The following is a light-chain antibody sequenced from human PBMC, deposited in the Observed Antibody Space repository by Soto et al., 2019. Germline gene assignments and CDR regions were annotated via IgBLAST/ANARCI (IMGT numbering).Light chain of an antibody. CDR2: DIF. CDR1: QRVGSD. J-gene: IGKJ4*01. CDR3: QQYNSWPLT. V-gene: IGKV3D-15*01. Sequence: EIVMTQSPATLSVSPGERATLSCRASQRVGSDLAWYQQKPSQAPRLVIYDIFTRATAVPTRISGSGSGTDCTLTISSLQSEDFAVYYCQQYNSWPLTFGGGTKVEIK.